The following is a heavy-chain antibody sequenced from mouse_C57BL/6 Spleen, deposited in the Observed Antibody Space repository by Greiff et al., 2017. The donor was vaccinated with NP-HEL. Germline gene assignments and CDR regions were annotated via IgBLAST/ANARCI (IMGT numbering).Heavy chain of an antibody. J-gene: IGHJ4*01. CDR3: ARSGPYYYGSSHYAMDY. CDR1: GYTFTDYN. Sequence: VQLKESGPELVKPGASVKMSCKASGYTFTDYNMHWVKQSHGKSLEWIGYINPNNGGTSYNQKFKGKATLTVNKSSSTAYMELRSLTSEDSAVYYCARSGPYYYGSSHYAMDYWGQGTSVTVSS. D-gene: IGHD1-1*01. V-gene: IGHV1-22*01. CDR2: INPNNGGT.